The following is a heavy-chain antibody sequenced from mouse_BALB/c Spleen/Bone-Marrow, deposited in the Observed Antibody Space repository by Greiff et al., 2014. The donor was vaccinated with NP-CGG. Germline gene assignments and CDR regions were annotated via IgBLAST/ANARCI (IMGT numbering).Heavy chain of an antibody. CDR1: GYTFTNYW. J-gene: IGHJ3*01. D-gene: IGHD1-3*01. CDR3: ARYKLRPLAL. Sequence: QVQLKHSGADLVRPGTSVKMSCKAAGYTFTNYWIGWVKQRPGQGLEWIGDIYPGGDYTKYNEKFKGKATLTADTSSSTAYMQLSSPTSEDSAIYYCARYKLRPLALWGQGTLVTVSA. V-gene: IGHV1-63*02. CDR2: IYPGGDYT.